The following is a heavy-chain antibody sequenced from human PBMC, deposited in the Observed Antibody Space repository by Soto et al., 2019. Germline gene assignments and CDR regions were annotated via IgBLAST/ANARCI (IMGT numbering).Heavy chain of an antibody. D-gene: IGHD2-15*01. CDR1: GFTFSSYW. V-gene: IGHV3-74*01. Sequence: EVQLVESGGGLVQPWWSLRLSCAASGFTFSSYWMHWFRQAPGKGLVWVSRINSDGSSTSYADSVKGRFTISRDNAKNTLYLQMNSLRAEETAVYYCVRTSLVVAAATREDYWGQGTLVTVSS. J-gene: IGHJ4*02. CDR2: INSDGSST. CDR3: VRTSLVVAAATREDY.